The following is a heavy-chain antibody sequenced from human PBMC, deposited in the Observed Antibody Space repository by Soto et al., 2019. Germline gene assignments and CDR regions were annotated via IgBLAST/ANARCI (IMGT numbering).Heavy chain of an antibody. CDR2: ISSSISTI. D-gene: IGHD3-22*01. CDR3: ARSEYYAKRSGYYYDF. V-gene: IGHV3-48*03. J-gene: IGHJ4*02. Sequence: GGSLSLSCAASGVTFSSCKYNWVWKAQGKGLECVAYISSSISTIYYADTAKDRFTIKRDNAKNSLYLKMNSLRAEDSAVYYCARSEYYAKRSGYYYDFWGQGTLVTVSS. CDR1: GVTFSSCK.